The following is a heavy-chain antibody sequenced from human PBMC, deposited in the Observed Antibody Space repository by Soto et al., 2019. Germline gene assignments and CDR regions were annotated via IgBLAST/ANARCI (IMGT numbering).Heavy chain of an antibody. J-gene: IGHJ4*02. CDR2: ITYNGDNT. CDR1: GFTFSSYA. Sequence: GGSLRLSCAASGFTFSSYAMTWVRQAPGKGLEWVSVITYNGDNTYYADSVKGRFTISRDNSKDTVHLQMNSLGAEDTAVYYCARYIRGPTVFYFDFWGPGVLVTVSS. CDR3: ARYIRGPTVFYFDF. D-gene: IGHD5-18*01. V-gene: IGHV3-23*01.